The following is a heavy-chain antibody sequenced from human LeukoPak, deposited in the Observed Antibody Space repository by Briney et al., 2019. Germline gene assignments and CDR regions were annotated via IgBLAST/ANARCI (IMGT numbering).Heavy chain of an antibody. V-gene: IGHV3-30*03. CDR3: ARARTLVATAGARLDI. D-gene: IGHD5-12*01. CDR2: ISNDGSNK. Sequence: GGSLRLSCAASGFTFSGYGMHWVRQAPGKGLEWVATISNDGSNKNYADSVKGRFTISRDNSKNTLYLQMNSLRAEDTAVYYCARARTLVATAGARLDIWGQGTMVTVSS. CDR1: GFTFSGYG. J-gene: IGHJ3*02.